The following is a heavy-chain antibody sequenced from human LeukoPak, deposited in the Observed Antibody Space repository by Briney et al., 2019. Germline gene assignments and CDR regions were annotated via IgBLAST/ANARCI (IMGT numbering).Heavy chain of an antibody. J-gene: IGHJ4*02. Sequence: ASVKVSCKASGYTFIDYYMHWVRQAPGQGLEWMGQINTNSAGTNYAQEFQGRVTMTRDTSISTAYMELNRLRSDDTAVYYCARESDSSGYPDYWGQGTLVTVSS. CDR2: INTNSAGT. CDR1: GYTFIDYY. CDR3: ARESDSSGYPDY. V-gene: IGHV1-2*06. D-gene: IGHD3-22*01.